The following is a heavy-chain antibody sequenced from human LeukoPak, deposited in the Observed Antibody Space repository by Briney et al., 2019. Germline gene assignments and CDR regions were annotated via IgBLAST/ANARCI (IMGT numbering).Heavy chain of an antibody. D-gene: IGHD3-10*01. V-gene: IGHV1-46*01. Sequence: ASVKVSCKASGYTFTSYYMHWVRQAPGQGLEWMGIINPSGGSTSYARKFQGRVTMTRDTSTSTVYMELSSLRSEDTAVYYCARAERRYGSVDYYYMDVWGKGTTVTISS. CDR1: GYTFTSYY. CDR3: ARAERRYGSVDYYYMDV. J-gene: IGHJ6*03. CDR2: INPSGGST.